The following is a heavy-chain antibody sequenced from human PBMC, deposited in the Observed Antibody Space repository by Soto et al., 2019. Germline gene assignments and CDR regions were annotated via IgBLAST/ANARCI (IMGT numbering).Heavy chain of an antibody. D-gene: IGHD3-22*01. CDR3: ARLPYDSSGYRFDY. CDR2: IYPGDSDT. Sequence: PGESLRISCQGSGDSFTSYWSGWVRQMPGKGLEWMGIIYPGDSDTRYSPSFQGQVTISADKSISTAYLQWSSLKASDTAMYYCARLPYDSSGYRFDYWGQGTLVTSPQ. J-gene: IGHJ4*02. V-gene: IGHV5-51*01. CDR1: GDSFTSYW.